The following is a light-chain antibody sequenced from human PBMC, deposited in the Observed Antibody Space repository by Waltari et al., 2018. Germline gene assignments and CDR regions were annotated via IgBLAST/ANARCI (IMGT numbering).Light chain of an antibody. CDR1: SGHSSNV. J-gene: IGLJ3*02. Sequence: QLVLTQSPSASASLGASVKLTCTLSSGHSSNVIAWLPQQPEKGPRYLRKVNSDGSHTKGDGVPGRFAGSRSGAERYLTISSRQSEDEADYYCQTGGHGTWVFGRGTKLTVL. CDR2: VNSDGSH. V-gene: IGLV4-69*01. CDR3: QTGGHGTWV.